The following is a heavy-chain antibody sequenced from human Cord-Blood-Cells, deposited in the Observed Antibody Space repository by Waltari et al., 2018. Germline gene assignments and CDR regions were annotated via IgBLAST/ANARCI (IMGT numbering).Heavy chain of an antibody. Sequence: QVQLVQSGAEVKKPGASVKVSCKASGYTFNSYALHVVRQAPGQRLEWMGWINAGNGNTKYSQKFQGRVTITRDTSASTAYMELSSLRSEDTAVYYCARGPSRRKDGYNYAFDIWGQGTMVTVSS. CDR3: ARGPSRRKDGYNYAFDI. V-gene: IGHV1-3*01. J-gene: IGHJ3*02. CDR2: INAGNGNT. D-gene: IGHD5-12*01. CDR1: GYTFNSYA.